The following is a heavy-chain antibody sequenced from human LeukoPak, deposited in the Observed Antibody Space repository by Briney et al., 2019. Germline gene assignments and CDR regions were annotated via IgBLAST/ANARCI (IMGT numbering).Heavy chain of an antibody. CDR2: IHYSGST. J-gene: IGHJ4*02. Sequence: PSETLSLTCTVSGGSISSSSYYSGWIRQPPGKGLEWIGTIHYSGSTYYNPSLKSRVTISVDTSKNQFSLNLRSVTAADTAVYYCARQKEYCSGGSCFPPDYWGQGSLVTVSS. CDR3: ARQKEYCSGGSCFPPDY. V-gene: IGHV4-39*01. CDR1: GGSISSSSYY. D-gene: IGHD2-15*01.